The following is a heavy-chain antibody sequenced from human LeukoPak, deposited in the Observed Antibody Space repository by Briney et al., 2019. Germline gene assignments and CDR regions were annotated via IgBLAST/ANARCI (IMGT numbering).Heavy chain of an antibody. CDR3: ARLSAFWSGYYPSTDY. Sequence: GGSLRLSCAASGFTFSSYSMNWVRQAPGKGLEWVSSTSSSSSYIYYADSVKGRFTISRDNAKNSLYLQMNSLRAEDTAVYYCARLSAFWSGYYPSTDYWGQGTLVTVSS. CDR1: GFTFSSYS. D-gene: IGHD3-3*01. V-gene: IGHV3-21*01. CDR2: TSSSSSYI. J-gene: IGHJ4*02.